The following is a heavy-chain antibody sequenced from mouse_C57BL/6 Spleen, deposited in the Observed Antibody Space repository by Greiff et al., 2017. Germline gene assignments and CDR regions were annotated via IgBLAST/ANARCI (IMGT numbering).Heavy chain of an antibody. J-gene: IGHJ2*01. CDR3: ARGGDGHYFGY. V-gene: IGHV1-50*01. D-gene: IGHD2-3*01. Sequence: QVQLQQPGAELVKPGASVKLSCKASGYTFTSYWMQWVKQRPGQGLEWIGEIDPSDSYTNYNQKFKGKATLTVDTSSSTAYMQLSSLTSEDSAVYYCARGGDGHYFGYWGQGATLTVSS. CDR1: GYTFTSYW. CDR2: IDPSDSYT.